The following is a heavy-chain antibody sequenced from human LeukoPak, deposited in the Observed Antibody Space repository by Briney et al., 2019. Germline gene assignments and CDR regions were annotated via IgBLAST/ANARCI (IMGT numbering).Heavy chain of an antibody. CDR3: ARGMEPYYYMDV. V-gene: IGHV1-2*02. CDR2: INPNSGGT. CDR1: GYTFTAYY. Sequence: ASVKVSCKASGYTFTAYYMHWVRQAPGQGLEWMGWINPNSGGTNFAQKFQGRVTMTRDTSISTAYMDLSRLRSDDTAVYYCARGMEPYYYMDVWGKGTTVTVSS. J-gene: IGHJ6*03. D-gene: IGHD1-26*01.